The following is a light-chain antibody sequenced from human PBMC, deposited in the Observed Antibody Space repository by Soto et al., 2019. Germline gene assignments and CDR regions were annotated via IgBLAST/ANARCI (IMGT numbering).Light chain of an antibody. J-gene: IGKJ1*01. CDR1: QSVSDTY. CDR3: KVGTLVWT. V-gene: IGKV3-20*01. CDR2: GAS. Sequence: EIVLTQSPGTLSLSPGERATLSCRASQSVSDTYLAWYQQKPGQPPRLLIYGASNRATGIPDRFSGSGSGTDFTLTVSRLEPEDFAVYYWKVGTLVWTFGQGTKVEIK.